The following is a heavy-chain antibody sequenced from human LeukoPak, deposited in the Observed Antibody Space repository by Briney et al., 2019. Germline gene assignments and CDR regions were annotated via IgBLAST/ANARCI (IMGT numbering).Heavy chain of an antibody. D-gene: IGHD3-22*01. V-gene: IGHV3-30*04. Sequence: PGGSLRLSCAASGFTFSSYAMHWVRQAPGKGLEWVAVISYDGSNKYYADSVKGRFTISRDNSKHTLYLQMNSLRAEDTAVYYCAKKVNYDSSGYYAYWGQGTLVTVSS. CDR2: ISYDGSNK. J-gene: IGHJ4*02. CDR1: GFTFSSYA. CDR3: AKKVNYDSSGYYAY.